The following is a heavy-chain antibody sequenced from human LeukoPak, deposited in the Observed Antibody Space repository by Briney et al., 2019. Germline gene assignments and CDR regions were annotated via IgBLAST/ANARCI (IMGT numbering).Heavy chain of an antibody. CDR2: INPNSGGT. V-gene: IGHV1-2*02. CDR1: GGTFSSYA. Sequence: GSSVKVSCKTSGGTFSSYAINWVRQAPGQGLEWMGWINPNSGGTNYAQKFQGRVTMTRDTSISTAYMELSRLRSDGTAVYYCARDSGYSGSSFDYWGQGTLVTVSS. CDR3: ARDSGYSGSSFDY. J-gene: IGHJ4*02. D-gene: IGHD1-26*01.